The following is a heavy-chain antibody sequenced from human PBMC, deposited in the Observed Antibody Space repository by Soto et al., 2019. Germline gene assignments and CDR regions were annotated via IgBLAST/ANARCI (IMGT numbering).Heavy chain of an antibody. CDR1: GGTFSSYA. V-gene: IGHV1-69*12. Sequence: QVQLVQSGAEVKKTGSSVKVSCKASGGTFSSYAISWVRQAPGQGLEWMGGLIPIFGTANYAQKFQGSVTINADESTSTAYMELSSLRSEDTAVYYCARESRYCSGGSCYFLPGIDYWGQGTLVTVSS. CDR2: LIPIFGTA. J-gene: IGHJ4*02. D-gene: IGHD2-15*01. CDR3: ARESRYCSGGSCYFLPGIDY.